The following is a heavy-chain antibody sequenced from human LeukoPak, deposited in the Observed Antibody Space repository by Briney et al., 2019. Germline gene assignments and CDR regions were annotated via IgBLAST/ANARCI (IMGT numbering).Heavy chain of an antibody. CDR1: GDSFSSNTAA. Sequence: SQTLSLTCGLSGDSFSSNTAAWHWLRQSPSRGLEWLGRTYYRSKWYNNYAVSVKSRITINSDSSKNQVSLQLNSVSPEDTAIYYCARENSRGRFDYWGQGTLVTVSS. J-gene: IGHJ4*02. CDR2: TYYRSKWYN. V-gene: IGHV6-1*01. D-gene: IGHD6-19*01. CDR3: ARENSRGRFDY.